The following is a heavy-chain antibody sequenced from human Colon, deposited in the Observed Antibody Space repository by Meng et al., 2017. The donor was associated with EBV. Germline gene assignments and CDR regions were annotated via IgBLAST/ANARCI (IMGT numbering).Heavy chain of an antibody. V-gene: IGHV1-18*01. CDR3: ARDLWPHIVVVTAPSEF. CDR1: GCTFSSYG. J-gene: IGHJ4*02. CDR2: ISTYNDNP. Sequence: VQLVQSGAEVKRPGASVKVSCKASGCTFSSYGFTWVRQAPGQGLEWLGWISTYNDNPKYAQKVQGRVTMTADTSTSTAYMELRSLTSDDTAVYYCARDLWPHIVVVTAPSEFWGQGTLVTVSS. D-gene: IGHD2-21*02.